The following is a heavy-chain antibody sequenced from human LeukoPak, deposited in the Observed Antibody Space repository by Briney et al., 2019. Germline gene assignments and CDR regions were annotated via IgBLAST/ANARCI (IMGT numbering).Heavy chain of an antibody. D-gene: IGHD3-22*01. J-gene: IGHJ4*02. Sequence: GGSLRLSCAASGFTFSSYAMSWVRQAPGKGLEWVSYISSSSSTIYYADSVKGRFTISRDNAKNSLYLQMNSLRAEDTAVYHCATDYYDSSGYYTGSYWGQGTLVTVSS. CDR2: ISSSSSTI. V-gene: IGHV3-48*01. CDR3: ATDYYDSSGYYTGSY. CDR1: GFTFSSYA.